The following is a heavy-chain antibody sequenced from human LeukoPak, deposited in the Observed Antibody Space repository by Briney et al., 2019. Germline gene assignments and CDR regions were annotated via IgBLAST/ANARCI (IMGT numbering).Heavy chain of an antibody. Sequence: SETLSLTCTVSGGSISGYYWSWIRQPPGKGLECIGYIYYSGSTNYDPSLKSRVTISLDTSKNQFSLKLSSVTAADTAVYYCARGDPEPNDAFDIWGQGTMVTVSS. CDR1: GGSISGYY. V-gene: IGHV4-59*12. CDR2: IYYSGST. J-gene: IGHJ3*02. D-gene: IGHD1-14*01. CDR3: ARGDPEPNDAFDI.